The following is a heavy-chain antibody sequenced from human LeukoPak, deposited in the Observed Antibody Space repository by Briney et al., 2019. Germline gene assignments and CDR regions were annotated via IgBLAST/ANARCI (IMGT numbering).Heavy chain of an antibody. CDR2: ISYDGSNK. V-gene: IGHV3-30*04. CDR1: GFTFSSYA. Sequence: PGRSLRLSCAASGFTFSSYAMHWVRQAPGKGLEWVAVISYDGSNKYYADSVKGRFTISRDNSKNTLYLQMNSLRAEDTAVYYCARDRAGGAPGYYIRYYFDYWGQGTLVTVSS. D-gene: IGHD3-9*01. J-gene: IGHJ4*02. CDR3: ARDRAGGAPGYYIRYYFDY.